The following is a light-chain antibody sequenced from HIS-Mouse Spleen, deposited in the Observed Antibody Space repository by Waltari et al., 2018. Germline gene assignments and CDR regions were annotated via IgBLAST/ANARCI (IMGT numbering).Light chain of an antibody. J-gene: IGLJ2*01. Sequence: QSLLTQPPSVSGAPGQRVNIPCTGSSPNMGAGYDVHWYKQLPGTAPKLLIYGNSNRPSGVPDRFSGSKSGTSASLAITGLQAEDEADYYCQSYDSSLSGVVFGGGTKLTVL. CDR1: SPNMGAGYD. CDR3: QSYDSSLSGVV. CDR2: GNS. V-gene: IGLV1-40*01.